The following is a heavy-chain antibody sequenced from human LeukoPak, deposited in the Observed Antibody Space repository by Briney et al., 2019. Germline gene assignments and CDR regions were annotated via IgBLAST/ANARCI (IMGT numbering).Heavy chain of an antibody. CDR3: STDFNWTND. Sequence: GGSLRLSCAASGFSFGSIWMNWVRQAPGKGLEWVASIKPDGTEENYVDSVKGRFTISRDNSKNSLYLQMNSLRAEDTAVYLCSTDFNWTNDWGQGTLVTVSS. D-gene: IGHD3-9*01. V-gene: IGHV3-7*01. CDR1: GFSFGSIW. CDR2: IKPDGTEE. J-gene: IGHJ4*02.